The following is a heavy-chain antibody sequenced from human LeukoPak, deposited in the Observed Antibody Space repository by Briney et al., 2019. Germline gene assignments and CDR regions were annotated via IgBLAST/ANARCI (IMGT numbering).Heavy chain of an antibody. CDR1: GFTVSSNY. CDR3: AREGLRWPRDYYYGMDV. CDR2: IYSGGST. Sequence: PGRSLRLSCAASGFTVSSNYMSWVRQAPGKGLEWVSVIYSGGSTYYADSVKGRFTISRHNSKNTLYLQMNSLRAEDTAVYYCAREGLRWPRDYYYGMDVWGQGTTVTVSS. V-gene: IGHV3-53*04. J-gene: IGHJ6*02. D-gene: IGHD4-23*01.